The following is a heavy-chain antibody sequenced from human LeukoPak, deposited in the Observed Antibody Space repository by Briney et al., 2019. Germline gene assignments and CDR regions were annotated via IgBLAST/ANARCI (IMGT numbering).Heavy chain of an antibody. V-gene: IGHV3-23*01. D-gene: IGHD1-7*01. CDR1: GFTFSSYA. J-gene: IGHJ6*03. Sequence: GGSLRLSCAASGFTFSSYAMSWVRQAPGKGLEWVSAISGSGGSTYYADSVKGRFTISRDNSKNTLYLQMNSLRAEDTAVYYCAKTGELRDYYYYYYMDVWGKGTTVTVSS. CDR3: AKTGELRDYYYYYYMDV. CDR2: ISGSGGST.